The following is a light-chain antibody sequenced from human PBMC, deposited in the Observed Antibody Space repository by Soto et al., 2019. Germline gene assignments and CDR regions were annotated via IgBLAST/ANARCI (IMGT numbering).Light chain of an antibody. Sequence: EIVLSQSPATLSLSPGERATLSCRASQGVSSYLAWYQQRPGQAPRLLIYDASNRATGVPARFSGSGSGTDFTFTISSLEPEDFAVYYCQQRSSWPPTFGQGTRLEIK. J-gene: IGKJ5*01. CDR2: DAS. CDR1: QGVSSY. V-gene: IGKV3-11*01. CDR3: QQRSSWPPT.